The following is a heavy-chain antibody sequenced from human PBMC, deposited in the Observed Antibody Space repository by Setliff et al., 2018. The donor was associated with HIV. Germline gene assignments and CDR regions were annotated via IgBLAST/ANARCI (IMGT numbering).Heavy chain of an antibody. CDR3: AREFGPRPYDY. V-gene: IGHV3-7*03. Sequence: GGSLRLSCEAFGFTFGSYWMSWVRQAPGKGLEWVANIKQDGSEKYYVDSVKGRFTISRDNARHSVYLQMNSLRAEDTAVYFCAREFGPRPYDYWGQGTQVTVS. J-gene: IGHJ4*02. CDR2: IKQDGSEK. D-gene: IGHD3-10*01. CDR1: GFTFGSYW.